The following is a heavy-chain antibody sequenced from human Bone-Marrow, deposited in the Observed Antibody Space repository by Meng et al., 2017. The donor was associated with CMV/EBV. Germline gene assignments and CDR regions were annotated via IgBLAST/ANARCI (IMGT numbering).Heavy chain of an antibody. J-gene: IGHJ4*02. V-gene: IGHV3-48*03. CDR2: ISSSGNTI. CDR3: TRVAYDYGAPIHLDY. Sequence: GESLKISCAASGFTFSSYEMNWVRQAPGKGLEWVSYISSSGNTIYYADSVKGRFTISRDNAKNSLYLQMNSLRAEDTAVYYCTRVAYDYGAPIHLDYWGQGTLVTVSS. CDR1: GFTFSSYE. D-gene: IGHD4-17*01.